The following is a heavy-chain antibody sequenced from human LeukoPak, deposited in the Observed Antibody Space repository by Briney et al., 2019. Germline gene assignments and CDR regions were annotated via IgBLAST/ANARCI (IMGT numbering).Heavy chain of an antibody. CDR1: GYTFTGYY. Sequence: ASVKVSCKASGYTFTGYYMHWVRQAPGQGLEWMGWINPNSGGTNYAQKFQGRVTMTRDTSISTAYMELSRLRSDDTAVYYCARETYGSGSYRRFDPWGQGTLVTVSS. D-gene: IGHD3-10*01. J-gene: IGHJ5*02. CDR2: INPNSGGT. V-gene: IGHV1-2*02. CDR3: ARETYGSGSYRRFDP.